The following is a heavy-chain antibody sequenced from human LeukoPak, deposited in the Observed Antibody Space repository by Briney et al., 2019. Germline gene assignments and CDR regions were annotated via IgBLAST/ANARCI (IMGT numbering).Heavy chain of an antibody. J-gene: IGHJ6*02. Sequence: GGSLRLSCAASGFTVSSNYMSWVRQAPGKGLEWVSVIYSGGSTYYADSVKGRFTISRDNSKNTLYLQMNSLRVEDTAVYYCAREAVVREEYYYYYGMDVWGQGTTVTVSS. D-gene: IGHD3-10*01. CDR3: AREAVVREEYYYYYGMDV. CDR1: GFTVSSNY. CDR2: IYSGGST. V-gene: IGHV3-53*01.